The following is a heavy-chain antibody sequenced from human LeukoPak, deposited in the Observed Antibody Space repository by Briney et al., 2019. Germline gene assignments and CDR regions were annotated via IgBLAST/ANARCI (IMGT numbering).Heavy chain of an antibody. CDR2: ISSSGSTI. CDR3: ARVGRYCSGGSCSPGCDY. J-gene: IGHJ4*02. D-gene: IGHD2-15*01. Sequence: GGSLRLSCAASGFTFSSYGMNWVRQAPGKGLEWVSYISSSGSTIYYADSVKGRFTISRDNAKNSLYLQMNSLRAEDTAVYYCARVGRYCSGGSCSPGCDYWGQGTLVTVSS. V-gene: IGHV3-48*03. CDR1: GFTFSSYG.